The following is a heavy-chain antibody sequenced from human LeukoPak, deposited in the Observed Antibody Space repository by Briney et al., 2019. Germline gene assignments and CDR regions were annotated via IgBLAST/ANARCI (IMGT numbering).Heavy chain of an antibody. Sequence: SETLSLTCIVSGGSISSYYWSWIRDPPGKGVEWIGYIYTSGSPNHNTSLKGRVTIPVEKSKKHSSPTLASVTAADTARYYCARHVPPYSSSWLWFDPWGQGTLVTVSS. CDR3: ARHVPPYSSSWLWFDP. CDR2: IYTSGSP. J-gene: IGHJ5*02. V-gene: IGHV4-4*09. D-gene: IGHD6-13*01. CDR1: GGSISSYY.